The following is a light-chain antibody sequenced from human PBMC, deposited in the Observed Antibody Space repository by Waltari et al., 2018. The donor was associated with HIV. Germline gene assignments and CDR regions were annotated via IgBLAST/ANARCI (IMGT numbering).Light chain of an antibody. J-gene: IGKJ3*01. V-gene: IGKV3-15*01. CDR2: GTS. CDR1: TKVAVN. Sequence: THSPATLSVSPGERAPLSRKARTKVAVNVTWYQKKPGQAPRVRIYGTSTRATGVPARFSVSASGKEFTLTISNLQSEDFGIYYGHEYKRVLVTFGPGTKVEIK. CDR3: HEYKRVLVT.